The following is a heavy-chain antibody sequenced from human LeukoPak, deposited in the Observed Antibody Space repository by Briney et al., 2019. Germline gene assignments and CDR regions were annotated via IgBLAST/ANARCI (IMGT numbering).Heavy chain of an antibody. Sequence: PGRSLRLSCAASGFTFSSYSLNWVRQAPGKGREWDSYISSSGSTIYYADSVKGRFTISRDNAKNSLYLQMNSLRADDTAVYYCATGVHGIAAAGDYYFDYWGQGTLVTVSS. CDR1: GFTFSSYS. V-gene: IGHV3-48*04. CDR3: ATGVHGIAAAGDYYFDY. J-gene: IGHJ4*02. CDR2: ISSSGSTI. D-gene: IGHD6-13*01.